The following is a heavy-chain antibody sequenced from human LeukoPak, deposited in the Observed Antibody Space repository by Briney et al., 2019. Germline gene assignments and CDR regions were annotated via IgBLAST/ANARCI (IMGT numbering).Heavy chain of an antibody. Sequence: GGSLRLSCAGSGFTFSSYWMHWVRQAPGKGLVWVSRISTDASSTTYADSVKGRFTISRDNAKGTLYLQMSSLRAEDTAVYYCTGHHQAYSRTYWGHGTLVTVSS. J-gene: IGHJ4*01. D-gene: IGHD4-11*01. CDR2: ISTDASST. CDR3: TGHHQAYSRTY. CDR1: GFTFSSYW. V-gene: IGHV3-74*01.